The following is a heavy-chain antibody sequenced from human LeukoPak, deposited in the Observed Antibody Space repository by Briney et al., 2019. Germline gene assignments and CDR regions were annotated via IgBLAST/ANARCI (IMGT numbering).Heavy chain of an antibody. CDR2: ISYDGSNK. D-gene: IGHD6-19*01. V-gene: IGHV3-30*18. Sequence: GGSLRLSCAASGFTFSSYGMHWVRQAPGKGMEWVAVISYDGSNKYYADSVKGRFTISRDNSKNTLYLQMNSLRAEDTAVYYCAKDRPRWSIAVAGGQFDYWGQGTLVTVSS. J-gene: IGHJ4*02. CDR3: AKDRPRWSIAVAGGQFDY. CDR1: GFTFSSYG.